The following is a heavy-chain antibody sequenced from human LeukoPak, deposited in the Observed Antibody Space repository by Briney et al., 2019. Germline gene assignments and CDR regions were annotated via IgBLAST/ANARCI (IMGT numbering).Heavy chain of an antibody. D-gene: IGHD3-22*01. J-gene: IGHJ4*02. Sequence: GGSLRLSCAASGFTFSSYSMTWVRQAPGKGLEWVSSISSSSSYIYYADSVKGRFTISRDNAKNSLYLQMNSLRAEDTAVYYCAGNYYDSSGPWGTDYWGQGTLVTVSS. V-gene: IGHV3-21*01. CDR2: ISSSSSYI. CDR1: GFTFSSYS. CDR3: AGNYYDSSGPWGTDY.